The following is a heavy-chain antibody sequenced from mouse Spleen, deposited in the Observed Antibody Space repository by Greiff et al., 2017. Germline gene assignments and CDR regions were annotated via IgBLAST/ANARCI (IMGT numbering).Heavy chain of an antibody. CDR2: IRSKSNNYAT. J-gene: IGHJ3*01. D-gene: IGHD4-1*01. CDR1: GFSFNTYA. V-gene: IGHV10-1*01. CDR3: VLTGTEWFAY. Sequence: EVKLMETGGGLVQPKGSLKLSCAASGFSFNTYAMNWVRQAPGKGLEWVARIRSKSNNYATYYADSVKDRFTISRDDSESMLYLQMNNLKTEDTAMYYCVLTGTEWFAYWGQGTLVTVSA.